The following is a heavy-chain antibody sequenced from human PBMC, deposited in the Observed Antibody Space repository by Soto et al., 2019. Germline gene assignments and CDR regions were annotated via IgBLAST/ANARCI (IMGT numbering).Heavy chain of an antibody. CDR2: ISYDGSNK. J-gene: IGHJ4*02. V-gene: IGHV3-30*03. Sequence: PGGSLRLSCAASGFTFSSYGMHWVRQAPGKGLEWVAVISYDGSNKYYADSVKGRFTISRDNSKNTLYLQMNSLRAADTAVYYCARAKGYYDSSGYNYFDYWGQGTLVTVSS. CDR3: ARAKGYYDSSGYNYFDY. D-gene: IGHD3-22*01. CDR1: GFTFSSYG.